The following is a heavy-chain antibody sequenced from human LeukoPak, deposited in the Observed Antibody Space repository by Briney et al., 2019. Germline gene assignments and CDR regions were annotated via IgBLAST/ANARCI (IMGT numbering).Heavy chain of an antibody. CDR3: ARDGVGDFGAFDI. CDR2: IIPIFGTA. J-gene: IGHJ3*02. V-gene: IGHV1-69*13. CDR1: GHTFSSYA. Sequence: ASVKVSCKASGHTFSSYAISWVRQAPGQGLEWMGGIIPIFGTANYAQKFQGRVTITADESTSTAYMELSSLRSEDTAVYYCARDGVGDFGAFDIWGQGTMVTVPS. D-gene: IGHD3-10*01.